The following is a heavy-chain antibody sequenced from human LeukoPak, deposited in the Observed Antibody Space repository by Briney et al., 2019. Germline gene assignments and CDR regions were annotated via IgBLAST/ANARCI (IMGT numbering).Heavy chain of an antibody. CDR3: ARTQQWLATGGWYWFDT. CDR1: GFTFSSYV. D-gene: IGHD6-19*01. J-gene: IGHJ5*02. CDR2: ISYDGSNK. Sequence: GGSLRLSCAASGFTFSSYVIHWVRQAPGKGLEWVAFISYDGSNKYYADSVKGRFTISRDNSESTLYLQMNSLGAEDTAVYYCARTQQWLATGGWYWFDTWGQGTLVTVSS. V-gene: IGHV3-30*01.